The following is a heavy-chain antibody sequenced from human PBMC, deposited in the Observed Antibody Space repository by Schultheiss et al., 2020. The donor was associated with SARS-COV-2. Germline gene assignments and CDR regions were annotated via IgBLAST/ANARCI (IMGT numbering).Heavy chain of an antibody. Sequence: GGSLRLSCAASGFTFSNAWMSWVRQAPGKGLEWVSVIYSGGSTYYADSVKGRFTISRHNSKNTLYLQMNSLRAEDTAVYYCARDIAGFLDYWGQGTLVTVSS. CDR1: GFTFSNAW. V-gene: IGHV3-53*04. J-gene: IGHJ4*02. D-gene: IGHD6-13*01. CDR3: ARDIAGFLDY. CDR2: IYSGGST.